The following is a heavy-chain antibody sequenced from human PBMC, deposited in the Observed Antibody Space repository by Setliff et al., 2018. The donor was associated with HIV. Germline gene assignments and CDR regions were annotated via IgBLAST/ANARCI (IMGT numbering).Heavy chain of an antibody. CDR3: ARVFVLPDIVVVLDACDI. J-gene: IGHJ3*02. Sequence: ASVKVSCKVSGYTLSELSVHWVRQAPGKGLQWMGGVDPEDGETIYAQELQGRVTMTEDTSADTAYMELSSLRSDDTAEYYCARVFVLPDIVVVLDACDIWGQGTMVTVSS. CDR2: VDPEDGET. D-gene: IGHD2-21*01. CDR1: GYTLSELS. V-gene: IGHV1-24*01.